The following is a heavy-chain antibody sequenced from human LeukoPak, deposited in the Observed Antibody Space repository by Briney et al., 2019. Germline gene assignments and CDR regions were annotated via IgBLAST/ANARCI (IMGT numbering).Heavy chain of an antibody. CDR3: ATGEDGTGDYRPTYFDS. D-gene: IGHD4-17*01. CDR1: GGSISSYY. CDR2: IYTSGST. V-gene: IGHV4-4*07. J-gene: IGHJ4*02. Sequence: SETLSLTCTVSGGSISSYYWSWIRQPAGKGLEWIGRIYTSGSTNYNPSLKSRVTMSVDTSKNQFSLNLTSVTAADTAVYYCATGEDGTGDYRPTYFDSWGQGTLVTVSS.